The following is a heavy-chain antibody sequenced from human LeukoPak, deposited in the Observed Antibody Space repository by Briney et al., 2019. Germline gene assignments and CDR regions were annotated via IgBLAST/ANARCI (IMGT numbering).Heavy chain of an antibody. CDR2: IYYSGST. V-gene: IGHV4-59*01. J-gene: IGHJ3*02. Sequence: SETLSLTCTVSGGSISSYHWSWIRQPPGGGLEWIGYIYYSGSTNYNPSLKSRVTISVDTSKNQFSLKLTSVTAAGTAVYYCAKEGAESFPDAFDIWGPGTLITVSS. CDR3: AKEGAESFPDAFDI. D-gene: IGHD3-10*01. CDR1: GGSISSYH.